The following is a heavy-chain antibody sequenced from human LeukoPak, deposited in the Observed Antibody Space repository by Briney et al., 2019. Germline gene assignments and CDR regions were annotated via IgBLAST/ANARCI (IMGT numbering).Heavy chain of an antibody. V-gene: IGHV3-15*01. CDR2: ISSKIDGGTT. Sequence: GGSLRLSCAASGFTFSNAWMTWVRQAPGKGLEWVGRISSKIDGGTTDYAAPVKGRFTISRDDSKNMLYLQMYSLKTEDTAVYYCTTDLSGWHFNWGQGTLVTVSS. J-gene: IGHJ4*02. CDR1: GFTFSNAW. D-gene: IGHD6-19*01. CDR3: TTDLSGWHFN.